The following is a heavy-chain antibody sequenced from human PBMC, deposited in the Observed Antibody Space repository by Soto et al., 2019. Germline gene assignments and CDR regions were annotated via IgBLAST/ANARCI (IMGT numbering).Heavy chain of an antibody. V-gene: IGHV3-7*03. CDR3: ASCRLGGTSEDYYYYGMDV. D-gene: IGHD1-1*01. Sequence: PGGSLILSCAASGFTFSSYWMSWVGQPPGKGLEWVANIKQDGSEKYYVDSVKGRFTISRDNSKNTLYLQMNSLRAEDTAVYYCASCRLGGTSEDYYYYGMDVWGQGTTVTVSS. J-gene: IGHJ6*02. CDR2: IKQDGSEK. CDR1: GFTFSSYW.